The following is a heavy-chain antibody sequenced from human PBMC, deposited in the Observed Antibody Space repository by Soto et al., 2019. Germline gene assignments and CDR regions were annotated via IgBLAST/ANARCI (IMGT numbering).Heavy chain of an antibody. CDR3: AKRAAVAGSRDYYGMDV. V-gene: IGHV3-23*01. J-gene: IGHJ6*02. D-gene: IGHD6-19*01. CDR1: VFTFSSYA. Sequence: WWSLRFSCSASVFTFSSYAMSWFRQAPGKGLEWVSAISGSGGSTYYADSVKGRFTISRDNSKNTLYLQMNSLRAEDTAVYYCAKRAAVAGSRDYYGMDVWGQGTTVTVSS. CDR2: ISGSGGST.